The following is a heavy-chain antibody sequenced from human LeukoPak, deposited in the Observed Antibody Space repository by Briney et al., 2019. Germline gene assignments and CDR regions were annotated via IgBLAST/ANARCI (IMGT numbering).Heavy chain of an antibody. D-gene: IGHD5-18*01. CDR3: ARIIINSGYSYGIDF. J-gene: IGHJ4*02. Sequence: GVSLRLSCEASGFVLSSYGMHWVRQTPGKGLEWVAIIWHDGSNKHYRDSVKGRFTITRDNSLNILFLQMDSLRADDTAVYYCARIIINSGYSYGIDFWGQGTLVTVSS. CDR2: IWHDGSNK. V-gene: IGHV3-33*01. CDR1: GFVLSSYG.